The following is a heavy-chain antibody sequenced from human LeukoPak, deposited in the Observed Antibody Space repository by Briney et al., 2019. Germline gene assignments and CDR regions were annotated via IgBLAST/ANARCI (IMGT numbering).Heavy chain of an antibody. J-gene: IGHJ4*02. Sequence: PSETLSLTCTVSGGSVNGYYWSWIRQPAGKGLEWIGRIYTSGSTNYNPSLKSRVTMSVDTSKNQFSLKLSSVTAADTAVYYCARDPYYGSGSDYWGQGTLVTVSS. CDR3: ARDPYYGSGSDY. CDR1: GGSVNGYY. CDR2: IYTSGST. D-gene: IGHD3-10*01. V-gene: IGHV4-4*07.